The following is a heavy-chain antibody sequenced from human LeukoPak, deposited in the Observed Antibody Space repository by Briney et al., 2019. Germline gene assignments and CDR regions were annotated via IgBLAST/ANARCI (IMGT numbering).Heavy chain of an antibody. CDR1: GGSISSFY. V-gene: IGHV4-59*01. CDR3: AREVAAAGHDY. D-gene: IGHD6-13*01. Sequence: SETLSLTCTVSGGSISSFYWSWIRQPPGKGLEWIGYIYYSGSTNYNPSLKSRVTISVDTSKNQFSLKLSSVTAADTAVYYCAREVAAAGHDYWGQGTLVTVSS. CDR2: IYYSGST. J-gene: IGHJ4*02.